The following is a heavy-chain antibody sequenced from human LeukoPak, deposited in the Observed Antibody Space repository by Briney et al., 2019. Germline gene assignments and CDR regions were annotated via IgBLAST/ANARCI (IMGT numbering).Heavy chain of an antibody. Sequence: ASVKVSCKASGYTFTGYYMHWVRQAPGQGLEWMGIINPSGGSTSYAQKFQGRVTMTRDMATSTDYMEVSSLRSEDTAVYYCARDNSVGDSAWWFDPWGQGTLVTVSS. CDR1: GYTFTGYY. CDR3: ARDNSVGDSAWWFDP. V-gene: IGHV1-46*01. J-gene: IGHJ5*02. D-gene: IGHD5-12*01. CDR2: INPSGGST.